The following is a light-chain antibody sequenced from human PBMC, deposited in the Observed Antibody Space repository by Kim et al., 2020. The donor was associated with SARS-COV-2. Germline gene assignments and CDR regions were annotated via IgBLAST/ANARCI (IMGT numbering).Light chain of an antibody. CDR2: DVS. Sequence: SASVGDTVTIPCRASQSISSWLAWYQQKPGKAPTLLIHDVSTLESGVPSRFSGSGSGTEFTLIISSLQPDDFATYYCQQYDTCWTFGQGTKVDIK. CDR3: QQYDTCWT. CDR1: QSISSW. V-gene: IGKV1-5*01. J-gene: IGKJ1*01.